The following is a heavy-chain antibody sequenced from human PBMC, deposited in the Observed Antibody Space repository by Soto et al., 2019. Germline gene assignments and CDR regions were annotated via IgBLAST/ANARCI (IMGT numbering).Heavy chain of an antibody. CDR3: ARTYGSGSYYKYYYYYMDV. CDR1: GYTFTSYG. CDR2: ISAYNGNT. D-gene: IGHD3-10*01. V-gene: IGHV1-18*01. Sequence: QVQLVQSGAEVKKPGASVKVSCKASGYTFTSYGISWVRQAPGQGLEWMGWISAYNGNTNYAQKLQGRVTMTTDTSPSTAYMELRSLRSDDTAVYYCARTYGSGSYYKYYYYYMDVWGKGTTVTVSS. J-gene: IGHJ6*03.